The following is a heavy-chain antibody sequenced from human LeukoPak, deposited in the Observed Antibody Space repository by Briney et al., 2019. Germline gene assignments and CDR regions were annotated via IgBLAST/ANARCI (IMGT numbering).Heavy chain of an antibody. J-gene: IGHJ4*02. CDR3: AKPGVGPTPLLTPHDY. D-gene: IGHD1-26*01. V-gene: IGHV4-4*09. CDR1: GGPISAYY. CDR2: TYSGTT. Sequence: SETLSLTCTVTGGPISAYYWNWIRQSPGKGLEWIGHTYSGTTTYNPSLKSRVTISVDTSKNEFSLKLSSVTAADTAVYYCAKPGVGPTPLLTPHDYWGQGTLVTVSS.